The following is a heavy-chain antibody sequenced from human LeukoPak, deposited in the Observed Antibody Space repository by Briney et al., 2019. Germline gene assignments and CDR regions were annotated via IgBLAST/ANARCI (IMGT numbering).Heavy chain of an antibody. Sequence: SETLSLTCTVSGGSISSYYWSWIRQPPGKGLEWIGYIYYSGSTNYNPSLKSRVTISVDTSKNQFSLKLSSVTAADTAVYYCARSQIQPVNHGMDVWGQGTTVTVSS. CDR3: ARSQIQPVNHGMDV. CDR2: IYYSGST. V-gene: IGHV4-59*01. J-gene: IGHJ6*02. D-gene: IGHD2-2*01. CDR1: GGSISSYY.